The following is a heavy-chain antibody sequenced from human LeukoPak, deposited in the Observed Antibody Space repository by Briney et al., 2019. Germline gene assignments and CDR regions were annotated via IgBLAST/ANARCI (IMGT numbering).Heavy chain of an antibody. CDR3: ARDGGYDFWSGYYQDY. CDR2: ISYDANIGSNK. V-gene: IGHV3-30-3*01. Sequence: GGSLRLSCATSGFTFSRYAMHWVRQAPGQGLEWVALISYDANIGSNKYYADSVKGRFTISRDNSKNTLYLQMNSLRGEDTAVYYCARDGGYDFWSGYYQDYWGQGTLVTVSS. D-gene: IGHD3-3*01. CDR1: GFTFSRYA. J-gene: IGHJ4*02.